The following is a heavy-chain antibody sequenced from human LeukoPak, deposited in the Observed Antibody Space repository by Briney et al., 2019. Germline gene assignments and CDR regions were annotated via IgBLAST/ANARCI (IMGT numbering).Heavy chain of an antibody. CDR2: IYTSGST. V-gene: IGHV4-4*07. CDR1: GGSISSYY. J-gene: IGHJ4*02. CDR3: ARDRFQYYGSGSYFLFDY. D-gene: IGHD3-10*01. Sequence: KPSETLSLTCTVSGGSISSYYWSWIRQPAGKGLEWLGRIYTSGSTNYNPSLKSRVTMSVDTSKNQFSLKLSSVTAADTAVYYCARDRFQYYGSGSYFLFDYWGQGTLVTVSS.